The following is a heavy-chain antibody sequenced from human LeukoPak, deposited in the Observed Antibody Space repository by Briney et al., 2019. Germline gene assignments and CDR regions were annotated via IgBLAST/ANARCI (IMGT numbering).Heavy chain of an antibody. J-gene: IGHJ4*02. CDR3: ARVVNTTVTD. D-gene: IGHD4-11*01. CDR2: IYYSGST. Sequence: SETLSLTCTVSGGSISSYYWSWIRQPPGKGLEWIGYIYYSGSTNYNPSLKSRVTISVDTSKNQFSLKLSSVTAADTAVYYCARVVNTTVTDWGQGTLVTVSS. V-gene: IGHV4-59*12. CDR1: GGSISSYY.